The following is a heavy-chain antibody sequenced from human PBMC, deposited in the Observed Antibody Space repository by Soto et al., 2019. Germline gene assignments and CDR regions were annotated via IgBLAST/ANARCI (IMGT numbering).Heavy chain of an antibody. J-gene: IGHJ4*02. V-gene: IGHV4-34*01. Sequence: SETLSLTCAVYGGSFSGYSWSWIRQPPGKGLEWIGEINHSGSTNYNPSLKSRVTRSVDTSKNQFSLKLSSVTAADTAVYYCASGDYGDYWGQGTLVTVSS. CDR2: INHSGST. CDR3: ASGDYGDY. CDR1: GGSFSGYS.